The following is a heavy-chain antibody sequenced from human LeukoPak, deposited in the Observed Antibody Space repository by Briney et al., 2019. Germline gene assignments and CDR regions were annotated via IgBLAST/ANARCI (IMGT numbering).Heavy chain of an antibody. D-gene: IGHD2-2*01. J-gene: IGHJ3*02. V-gene: IGHV4-4*07. CDR3: ARDGHIVVVPAAIPPHDAFDI. Sequence: PSETLSLTCTVSGGSISSYYWSWIRQPAGKGLERIGRIYTSGSTNYNPSLKSRVTMSVDTSKNQFSLKLSSVTAADTAVYYCARDGHIVVVPAAIPPHDAFDIWGQGTMVTVSS. CDR2: IYTSGST. CDR1: GGSISSYY.